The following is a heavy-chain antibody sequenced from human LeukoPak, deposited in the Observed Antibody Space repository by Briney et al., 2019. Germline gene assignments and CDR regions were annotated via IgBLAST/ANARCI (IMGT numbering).Heavy chain of an antibody. CDR1: GFTVSSNC. V-gene: IGHV3-53*01. CDR3: ARGIQLWFDAFDI. CDR2: IYSGGST. J-gene: IGHJ3*02. Sequence: GGSLRLSCAASGFTVSSNCMSWVRQAPGKGLEWVSVIYSGGSTYYADSVKGRFTISRDNSKNTLYLQMNSLRAEDTAVYYCARGIQLWFDAFDIWGKGTMVTVSS. D-gene: IGHD5-18*01.